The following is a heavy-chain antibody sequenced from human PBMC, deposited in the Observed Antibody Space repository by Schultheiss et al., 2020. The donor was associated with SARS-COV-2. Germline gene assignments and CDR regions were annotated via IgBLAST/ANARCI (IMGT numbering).Heavy chain of an antibody. J-gene: IGHJ6*02. D-gene: IGHD3-3*02. V-gene: IGHV3-11*01. Sequence: GGSLRLSCAASGFTFSDYYMTWIRQAPGKGLEWVSYISSSGSTIYYADSVKGRFTISRDNAKNSLYLQMNSLRAEDTAVYYCARASHFWSYGMDVWGQGTTVTVSS. CDR3: ARASHFWSYGMDV. CDR1: GFTFSDYY. CDR2: ISSSGSTI.